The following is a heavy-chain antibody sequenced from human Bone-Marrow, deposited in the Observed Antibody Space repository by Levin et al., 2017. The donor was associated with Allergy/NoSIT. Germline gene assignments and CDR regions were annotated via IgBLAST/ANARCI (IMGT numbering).Heavy chain of an antibody. Sequence: GESLKISCKAFGYTFTGHYLHWVRQAPGQGLEWMGWMNPSTGGTKFAQNSQGRVTMTRDTSIGTAYMELSRLRSDDTAVYYCARVAGTLLGAEDYFDYWGQGTLVTVSS. CDR3: ARVAGTLLGAEDYFDY. CDR2: MNPSTGGT. V-gene: IGHV1-2*02. CDR1: GYTFTGHY. J-gene: IGHJ4*02. D-gene: IGHD7-27*01.